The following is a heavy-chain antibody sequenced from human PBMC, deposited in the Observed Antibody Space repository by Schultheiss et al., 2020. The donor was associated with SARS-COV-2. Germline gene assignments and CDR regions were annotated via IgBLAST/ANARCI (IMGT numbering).Heavy chain of an antibody. J-gene: IGHJ6*02. CDR1: GYIFTYHY. Sequence: ASVKVSCKTSGYIFTYHYIHWVRQAPGQGLEWMGRINPDSGATSSAQRFQGRVTMTRDTSISTAYMELSRLRSDDTAVYYCARDNTYLGPMDVWGQGTTVTVSS. D-gene: IGHD2/OR15-2a*01. CDR2: INPDSGAT. V-gene: IGHV1-2*06. CDR3: ARDNTYLGPMDV.